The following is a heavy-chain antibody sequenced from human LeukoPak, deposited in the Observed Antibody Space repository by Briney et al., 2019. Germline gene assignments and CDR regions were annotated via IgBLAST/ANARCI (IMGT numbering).Heavy chain of an antibody. D-gene: IGHD6-19*01. CDR1: GGSISSGGYY. V-gene: IGHV4-31*03. CDR3: ARGFIAVAGI. CDR2: IYYSGST. J-gene: IGHJ3*02. Sequence: MASETLSLTCTVSGGSISSGGYYWSWIRQHPGKGLEWIGYIYYSGSTYYNPSLKSRVTISVDTSKNQFSLKLSSVTAADTAVYYCARGFIAVAGIWGQGTMVTVSS.